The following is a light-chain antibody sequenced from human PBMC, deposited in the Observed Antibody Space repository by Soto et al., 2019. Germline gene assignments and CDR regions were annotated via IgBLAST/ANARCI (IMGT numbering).Light chain of an antibody. J-gene: IGKJ5*01. CDR1: QDISNY. CDR3: QQYDKLPVIT. CDR2: DAS. V-gene: IGKV1-33*01. Sequence: DIQMTQSPSSLSASVGDRVTITCQASQDISNYLNWYQQKPGKAPKLLIYDASNLETGVPSRFSGSGSGTDFTVTISILQPEDIATYYCQQYDKLPVITFGQGTRLEI.